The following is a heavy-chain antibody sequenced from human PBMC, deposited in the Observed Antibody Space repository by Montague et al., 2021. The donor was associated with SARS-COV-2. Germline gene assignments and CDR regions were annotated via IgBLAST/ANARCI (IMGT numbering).Heavy chain of an antibody. J-gene: IGHJ3*02. V-gene: IGHV4-59*01. CDR1: GGSISSYY. D-gene: IGHD3-22*01. CDR2: IYYGGST. CDR3: AREVRYYDDSSSPGAFDI. Sequence: SETLSLTCTVSGGSISSYYWSWIWQPPGKGLEWIGYIYYGGSTNYKLKLWVRVTISVDTSTYQFSLKLSLVTAADTAVYYCAREVRYYDDSSSPGAFDIWGQGTMVTVSS.